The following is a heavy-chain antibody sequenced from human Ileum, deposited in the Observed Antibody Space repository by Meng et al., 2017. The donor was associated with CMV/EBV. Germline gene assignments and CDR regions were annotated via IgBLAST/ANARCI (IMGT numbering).Heavy chain of an antibody. Sequence: QLQLVQSWAEVKKPGASVKISCETSGYTFSTFYIHWVRQSPGQGLEWMGIINLSGGDTNSAQKFQGRVTMTRDTSISTVYMELTRLTPDDTAIYYCAREIIMAARAFGYWGQGTLVTVSS. CDR3: AREIIMAARAFGY. D-gene: IGHD5-12*01. J-gene: IGHJ4*02. CDR2: INLSGGDT. CDR1: GYTFSTFY. V-gene: IGHV1-46*01.